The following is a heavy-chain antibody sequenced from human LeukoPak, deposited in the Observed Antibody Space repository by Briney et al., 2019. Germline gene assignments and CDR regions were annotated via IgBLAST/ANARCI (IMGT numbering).Heavy chain of an antibody. J-gene: IGHJ4*02. CDR3: ARGLGYNLEYYFDY. CDR1: GGSISSYY. V-gene: IGHV4-59*01. Sequence: SETLSLTCTVSGGSISSYYWSWIRQPPGKGLEWIGYIYYSGSTNYNPSLKSRVTISVDTSKNQSSLKLSSVTAADTAVYYCARGLGYNLEYYFDYWGQGTLVTVSS. D-gene: IGHD5-24*01. CDR2: IYYSGST.